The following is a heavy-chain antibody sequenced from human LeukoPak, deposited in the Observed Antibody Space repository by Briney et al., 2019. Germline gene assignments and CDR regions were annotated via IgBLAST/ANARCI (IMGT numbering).Heavy chain of an antibody. V-gene: IGHV3-21*01. CDR3: ARNGASPTYDFAY. Sequence: PGGSLRLSCAAAGFTLSSYSMNWDRQAPGKELEWVSSIRSSSSYIYYADSVKGRFTISRDNAKNSLYLQMNSLRAEDTAVYYCARNGASPTYDFAYWGQGTLVTVSS. J-gene: IGHJ4*02. D-gene: IGHD2-8*01. CDR1: GFTLSSYS. CDR2: IRSSSSYI.